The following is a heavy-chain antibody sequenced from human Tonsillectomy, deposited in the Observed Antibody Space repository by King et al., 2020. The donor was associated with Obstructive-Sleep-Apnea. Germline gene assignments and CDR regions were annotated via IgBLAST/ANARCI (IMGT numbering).Heavy chain of an antibody. J-gene: IGHJ4*02. CDR1: GYTFTSYD. CDR2: MNPNSANT. D-gene: IGHD1/OR15-1a*01. Sequence: QLVQSGAEVKKPGASVKVSCKASGYTFTSYDINWGRLATGQGLEWMGWMNPNSANTGYAQKCQGRLTMTRDTSISTAYMELSRLRSEDTAVYYCARGTTIDYWGQETLVTVSS. V-gene: IGHV1-8*01. CDR3: ARGTTIDY.